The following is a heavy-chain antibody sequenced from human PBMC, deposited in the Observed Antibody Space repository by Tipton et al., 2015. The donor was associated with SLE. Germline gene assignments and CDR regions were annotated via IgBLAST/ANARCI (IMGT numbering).Heavy chain of an antibody. CDR1: GGSISSSSYY. D-gene: IGHD3-9*01. V-gene: IGHV4-39*01. Sequence: GLVKPSETLSLTCTVSGGSISSSSYYWGWIRQPPGKGLEWIGSIYYSGSTYYNPSLKSRVTISVDTSKNQFSLKLSSVTAADTAVYYCARPSSHVDWADLWGRGTLVTVSS. J-gene: IGHJ2*01. CDR2: IYYSGST. CDR3: ARPSSHVDWADL.